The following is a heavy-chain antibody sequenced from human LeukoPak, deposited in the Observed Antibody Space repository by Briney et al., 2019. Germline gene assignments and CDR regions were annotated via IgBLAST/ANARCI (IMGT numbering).Heavy chain of an antibody. D-gene: IGHD2-2*01. CDR1: GFTFSSYS. Sequence: PGRSLRLSCAASGFTFSSYSIHWVRQPLGKGLEWVALISYDGRSKYYADSVNGRFTISRDNSKETLYLQMNSLRAEDTAVYYCARGFSLGYCSSTTCHDAFDIWGQGTMVTVSS. J-gene: IGHJ3*02. CDR2: ISYDGRSK. V-gene: IGHV3-30*14. CDR3: ARGFSLGYCSSTTCHDAFDI.